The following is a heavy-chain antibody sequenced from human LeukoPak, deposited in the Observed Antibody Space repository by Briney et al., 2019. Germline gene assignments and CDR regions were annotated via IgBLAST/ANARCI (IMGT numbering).Heavy chain of an antibody. Sequence: PGGSLRLSCATSGFTFNSYVMNWVRQAPGKGLEWVSIISGNGINTYYADSVKGRFTISRDDSKNTLYLQMNSLRAEDTAIYYCARGVSDWGQGTLVTVAS. CDR2: ISGNGINT. D-gene: IGHD3-16*01. CDR1: GFTFNSYV. CDR3: ARGVSD. J-gene: IGHJ4*02. V-gene: IGHV3-23*01.